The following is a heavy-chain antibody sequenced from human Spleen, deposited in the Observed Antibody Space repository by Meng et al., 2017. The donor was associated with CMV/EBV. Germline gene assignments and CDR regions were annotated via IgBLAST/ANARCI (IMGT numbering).Heavy chain of an antibody. CDR3: VRGSGSPFDH. CDR1: GFTFGSHW. V-gene: IGHV3-74*01. CDR2: INSDGRST. Sequence: GESLKISCAASGFTFGSHWMHWVRQVAGKGLVWVSHINSDGRSTSYADSVKSRFTISRDNAKNTLYLQMNSLTVEDTAVYFCVRGSGSPFDHWGHGTLVTVSS. J-gene: IGHJ4*01. D-gene: IGHD3-10*01.